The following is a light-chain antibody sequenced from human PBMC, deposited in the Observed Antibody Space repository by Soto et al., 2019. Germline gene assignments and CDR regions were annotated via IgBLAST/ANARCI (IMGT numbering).Light chain of an antibody. CDR2: VAS. V-gene: IGKV1-39*01. J-gene: IGKJ4*01. CDR3: QQSYSQIS. CDR1: QDIATY. Sequence: DIQMTQSPSSLSASVGDRVTITCRASQDIATYLNWYQQKPGTAPKLLLYVASSLQSGVPSRFSGSGSGTDFTLTITSLQPEDFATYYCQQSYSQISFGGGTRVEIK.